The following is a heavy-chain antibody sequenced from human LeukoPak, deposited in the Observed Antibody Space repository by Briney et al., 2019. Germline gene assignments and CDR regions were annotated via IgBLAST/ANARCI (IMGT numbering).Heavy chain of an antibody. D-gene: IGHD6-13*01. CDR1: GGAFSGYY. Sequence: SETLVPTRAVYGGAFSGYYWSWIRQPPGKGVEGIGEINHSGSTNYNPSLKSRVTISVDTSKNQFSLKLSSVTAADTAVYYCARGTAAAGTIWFDPWGQGTLVTVSS. V-gene: IGHV4-34*01. CDR3: ARGTAAAGTIWFDP. CDR2: INHSGST. J-gene: IGHJ5*02.